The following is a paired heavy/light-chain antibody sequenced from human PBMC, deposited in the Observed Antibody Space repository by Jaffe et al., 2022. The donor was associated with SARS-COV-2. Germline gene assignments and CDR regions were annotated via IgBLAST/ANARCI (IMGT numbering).Heavy chain of an antibody. Sequence: EVQLVESGGGLVQPGGSLRLSCVASGFTFSRYWMSWVRQTPGKGLEWVANMKQDGSEKYYVDSVKGRFTISRDNAKNSLYLQMNSLRVEDTAVYYCARDGAGLTLGYNYGMDVWGQGTTVTVSS. D-gene: IGHD2-2*02. CDR1: GFTFSRYW. J-gene: IGHJ6*02. CDR3: ARDGAGLTLGYNYGMDV. V-gene: IGHV3-7*03. CDR2: MKQDGSEK.
Light chain of an antibody. V-gene: IGLV3-1*01. Sequence: SYELTQPPSVSVSPGQTASITCSGDKLDGKSPCWYQQKPGQSPILVIYQDTKRPSGIPERFSGSTSGNTATLTISGTQAMDEADYYCQAWDSSTKIFGGGTKLTVL. J-gene: IGLJ2*01. CDR1: KLDGKS. CDR2: QDT. CDR3: QAWDSSTKI.